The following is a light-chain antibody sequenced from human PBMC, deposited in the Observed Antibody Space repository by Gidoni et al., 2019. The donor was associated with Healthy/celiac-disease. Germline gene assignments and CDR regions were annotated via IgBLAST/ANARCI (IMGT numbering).Light chain of an antibody. CDR3: QQSYSTPPT. Sequence: DIQMTQSPSSLSAAVGDRVTITCRASQSSSSYLNWYQQKPGKAPNLLIYAASSLQSGVPSRFSGSGSGTDFTITISILQPEDFATYYCQQSYSTPPTFGQGTKLEIK. CDR2: AAS. V-gene: IGKV1-39*01. CDR1: QSSSSY. J-gene: IGKJ2*01.